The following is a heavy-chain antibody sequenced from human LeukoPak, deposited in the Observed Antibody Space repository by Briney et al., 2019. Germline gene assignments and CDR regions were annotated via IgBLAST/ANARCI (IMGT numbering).Heavy chain of an antibody. CDR1: GFTFTSYG. Sequence: ASVKVSCKASGFTFTSYGISWGRQAPGQGLEWVGWISAYNGNTNYAQKLQGRVTMTTDTSTSTAYMELRSLRSDDTAVYYCARDSTPPLPRQWPIPFDYWGQGTLVTVSS. J-gene: IGHJ4*02. CDR2: ISAYNGNT. D-gene: IGHD6-19*01. V-gene: IGHV1-18*01. CDR3: ARDSTPPLPRQWPIPFDY.